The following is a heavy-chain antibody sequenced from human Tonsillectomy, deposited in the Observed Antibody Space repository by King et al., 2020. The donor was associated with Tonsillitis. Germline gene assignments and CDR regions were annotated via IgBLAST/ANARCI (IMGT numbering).Heavy chain of an antibody. CDR3: AKVWTGIAVAVTGVYC. Sequence: VQLVQSGGGVVQPGRSLRLSCAASGFTFSSYGMHWVRQAPGKGLEWVAVISYDGSNKYYVDSVKGRFTISRDNSKNTMYLQMNSLRAEDTSVYYCAKVWTGIAVAVTGVYCWGQGTLVTVSS. D-gene: IGHD6-19*01. J-gene: IGHJ4*02. CDR2: ISYDGSNK. V-gene: IGHV3-30*18. CDR1: GFTFSSYG.